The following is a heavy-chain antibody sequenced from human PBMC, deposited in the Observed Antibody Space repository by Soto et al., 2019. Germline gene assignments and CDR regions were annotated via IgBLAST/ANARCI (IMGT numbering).Heavy chain of an antibody. V-gene: IGHV1-69*13. J-gene: IGHJ2*01. CDR1: GCTFSRYA. CDR2: IIPIFGTA. D-gene: IGHD2-15*01. Sequence: ASVKVSCKAAGCTFSRYAISWVRQAPGQGLEWMGGIIPIFGTANYAQKFQGRVTITADESTSTAYMELSSLRSEDTAVYYCARESGVVVAATNWYFDLWGRGTLVTVSS. CDR3: ARESGVVVAATNWYFDL.